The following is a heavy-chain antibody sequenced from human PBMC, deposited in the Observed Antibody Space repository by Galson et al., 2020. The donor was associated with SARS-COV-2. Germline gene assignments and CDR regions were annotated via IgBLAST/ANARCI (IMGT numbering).Heavy chain of an antibody. CDR2: IFPADPDT. Sequence: KIGESLKISCQGSGYTFNNHWIAWVRQVPGKGLDWIGIIFPADPDTKYSPSFQGQVTISADTSFNTAYLQWRSLQASDSAMYYCARRSPSSGSYYLLDQWGQGTLVTVSS. J-gene: IGHJ4*02. CDR3: ARRSPSSGSYYLLDQ. V-gene: IGHV5-51*01. D-gene: IGHD1-26*01. CDR1: GYTFNNHW.